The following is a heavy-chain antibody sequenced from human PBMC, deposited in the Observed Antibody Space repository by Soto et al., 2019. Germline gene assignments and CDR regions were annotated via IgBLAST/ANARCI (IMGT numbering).Heavy chain of an antibody. Sequence: QVQLQESGPGLVKPSETLSLTCTVSGGSISSYYWSWIRQPPGKGLEWIGYIYYSGSTKYNPSLKSRVTMSVDSSKNQFSLKLSSVTAADTAVYYCAALKYCGGGRCLDYWGQGTLVTVSS. CDR1: GGSISSYY. V-gene: IGHV4-59*01. CDR3: AALKYCGGGRCLDY. D-gene: IGHD2-15*01. CDR2: IYYSGST. J-gene: IGHJ4*02.